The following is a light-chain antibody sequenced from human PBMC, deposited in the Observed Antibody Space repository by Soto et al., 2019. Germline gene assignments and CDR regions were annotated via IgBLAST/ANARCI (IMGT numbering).Light chain of an antibody. CDR1: SSNIGSNA. V-gene: IGLV1-44*01. Sequence: QSVLTQPPSASGTPGQRVTISCSGSSSNIGSNAVNWYQQVPGMAPKLLIYSNNQRPSGVPDRFSGSKSGTSASLAISGLQSEDEAHYYCATWDDSLTGVEFGGGTKLTVL. CDR3: ATWDDSLTGVE. J-gene: IGLJ2*01. CDR2: SNN.